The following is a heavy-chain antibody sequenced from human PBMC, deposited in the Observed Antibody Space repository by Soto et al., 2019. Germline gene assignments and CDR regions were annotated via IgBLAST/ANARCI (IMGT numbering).Heavy chain of an antibody. V-gene: IGHV3-30*18. CDR2: ISYDGTNK. CDR1: GXXFSTYG. D-gene: IGHD4-17*01. CDR3: AKDLQSYGDYDYYCYGMDV. Sequence: XPGXSLXXXXXXSGXXFSTYGMXXXRXXPGXXXXXXXXISYDGTNKFYSDSVKGRFTISRDNFKNTLTLQXXSLXXDDTAVYSCAKDLQSYGDYDYYCYGMDVWGLGTRVTVSS. J-gene: IGHJ6*02.